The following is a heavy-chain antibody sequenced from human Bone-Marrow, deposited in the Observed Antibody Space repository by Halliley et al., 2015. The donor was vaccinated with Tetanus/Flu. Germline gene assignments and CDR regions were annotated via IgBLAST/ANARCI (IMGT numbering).Heavy chain of an antibody. CDR2: ISKSGIT. J-gene: IGHJ6*02. D-gene: IGHD2-15*01. V-gene: IGHV4-61*03. CDR3: AIDQDVNKPAGLRLRFYGLAV. CDR1: GGSVSNDDYF. Sequence: TLSLTCAVSGGSVSNDDYFWSWIRQPPGKGLEWIGYISKSGITKSNPPLKSRVSISVDTSTNRFSLKLTSVTAVDPAVYYCAIDQDVNKPAGLRLRFYGLAVGGQGTAVTVSS.